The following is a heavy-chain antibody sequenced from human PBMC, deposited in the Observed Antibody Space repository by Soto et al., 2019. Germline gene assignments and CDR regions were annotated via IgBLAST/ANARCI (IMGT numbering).Heavy chain of an antibody. CDR1: GGSISSYY. Sequence: SETLSLTCTVSGGSISSYYWSWIRQPPGKGLEWIGYIYYSRSTNYNPSLKSRVTISVDTSKNQFSLKLSSVTAADTAVYYCARRYCSGGSCLDYWGQGTLVTVSS. D-gene: IGHD2-15*01. CDR3: ARRYCSGGSCLDY. V-gene: IGHV4-59*01. J-gene: IGHJ4*02. CDR2: IYYSRST.